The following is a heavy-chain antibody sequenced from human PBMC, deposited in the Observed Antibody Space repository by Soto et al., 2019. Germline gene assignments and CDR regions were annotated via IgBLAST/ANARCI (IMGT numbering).Heavy chain of an antibody. CDR1: GGSISSYY. CDR3: ASTIWFREFILDY. V-gene: IGHV4-59*01. Sequence: SETLSLTCTVSGGSISSYYWSWIRQPPGKGLEWIGYIYYSGSTNYNPSLKSRVTISVDTSKNQFSLKLSSVTAADTAVYYCASTIWFREFILDYWGRGTLVTVSS. D-gene: IGHD3-10*01. J-gene: IGHJ4*02. CDR2: IYYSGST.